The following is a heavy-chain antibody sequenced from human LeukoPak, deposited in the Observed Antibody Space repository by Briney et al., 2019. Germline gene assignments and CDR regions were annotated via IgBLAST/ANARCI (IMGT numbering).Heavy chain of an antibody. J-gene: IGHJ5*02. D-gene: IGHD3-10*01. CDR1: GGSVSSHY. CDR2: IYHSGST. V-gene: IGHV4-38-2*02. Sequence: PSETLSLTCTVSGGSVSSHYWSWIRQPPGKGLEWIGSIYHSGSTYYNPSLKSRVTISVDTSKNQFSLKLSSVTAADTAVYYCARVKMVRGSKDWFDPWGQGTLVTVSS. CDR3: ARVKMVRGSKDWFDP.